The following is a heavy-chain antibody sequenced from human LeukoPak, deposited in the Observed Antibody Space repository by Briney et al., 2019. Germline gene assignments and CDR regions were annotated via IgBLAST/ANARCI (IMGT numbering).Heavy chain of an antibody. D-gene: IGHD6-6*01. Sequence: PGGSLRLSCAASGFTFSSYAMSWVRQAPGKGLEWVSAISGSGGSTYYADSVKGRFTISRDNSKNTLYLQMNSLRAEDTAVYYCAKDRPVAPREGGYYGMDVWGQGTTVTVSS. V-gene: IGHV3-23*01. CDR1: GFTFSSYA. CDR2: ISGSGGST. J-gene: IGHJ6*02. CDR3: AKDRPVAPREGGYYGMDV.